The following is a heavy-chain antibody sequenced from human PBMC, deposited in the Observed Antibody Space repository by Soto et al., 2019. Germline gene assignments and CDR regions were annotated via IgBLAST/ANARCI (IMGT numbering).Heavy chain of an antibody. D-gene: IGHD3-3*01. CDR3: AHRATMTIFGLIIDNGIWFDP. Sequence: QINLIESGPTLVKPTQTLTLTCTFSGFSLSTSGAAVGWVRQPPGRALELLALIYWDGDKRYNASLGNRLTITKDTSMKQVVLTLTNVDPADTATYYCAHRATMTIFGLIIDNGIWFDPWGQGTRVIVSS. CDR1: GFSLSTSGAA. J-gene: IGHJ5*02. CDR2: IYWDGDK. V-gene: IGHV2-5*02.